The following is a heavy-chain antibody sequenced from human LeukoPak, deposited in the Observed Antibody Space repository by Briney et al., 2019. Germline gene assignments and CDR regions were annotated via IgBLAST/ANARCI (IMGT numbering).Heavy chain of an antibody. D-gene: IGHD4-17*01. J-gene: IGHJ4*02. CDR3: ARDSDGGDYG. Sequence: PGGSLRLSCAASGFTVSSNYMSWVRQAPGKGLEWVLVIYSGGSTYYADSVKGRLTISRHNSKNTRYLQMNSLRAEDTAVYYCARDSDGGDYGWGQGTLVTVSS. V-gene: IGHV3-53*04. CDR2: IYSGGST. CDR1: GFTVSSNY.